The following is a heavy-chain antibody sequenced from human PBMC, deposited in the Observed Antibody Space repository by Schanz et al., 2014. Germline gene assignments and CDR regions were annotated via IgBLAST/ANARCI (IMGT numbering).Heavy chain of an antibody. CDR1: EFSFSSFG. V-gene: IGHV3-48*01. J-gene: IGHJ4*02. Sequence: EVQLVESGGGLVQPRGSLRLSCAASEFSFSSFGMNWVRQAPGKGLEWVSYISSSSSTIYYADSVKGRFTISRDNAKNSLYLQRNSLRAEDTAIYDCAKDLAAVGVFDYWGQGSLVSVSP. D-gene: IGHD6-25*01. CDR2: ISSSSSTI. CDR3: AKDLAAVGVFDY.